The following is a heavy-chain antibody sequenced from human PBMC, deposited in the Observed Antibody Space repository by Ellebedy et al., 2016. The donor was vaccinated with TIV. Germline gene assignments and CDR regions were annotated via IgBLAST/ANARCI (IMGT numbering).Heavy chain of an antibody. CDR3: ARMGHETGGSYSGGLDS. CDR1: GFTFSDYC. J-gene: IGHJ4*02. Sequence: GESLKISCAASGFTFSDYCMSWIRQAPGKGLEWVSYISSSSSYTNYADSVKGRFTISRDNAKNSLYLQMSSLRADDTAVYYCARMGHETGGSYSGGLDSWGQGALVTVSS. V-gene: IGHV3-11*06. CDR2: ISSSSSYT. D-gene: IGHD3-3*01.